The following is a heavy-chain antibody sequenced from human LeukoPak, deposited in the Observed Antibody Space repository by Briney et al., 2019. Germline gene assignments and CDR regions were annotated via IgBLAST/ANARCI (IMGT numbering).Heavy chain of an antibody. D-gene: IGHD5-18*01. CDR2: INPDGNKK. CDR1: GFTFSSYW. Sequence: GGSLRLSCAASGFTFSSYWMSWVRQAPGKGLEWVASINPDGNKKYSADSVKGRFTISRDNAENSLYLQMNSLRVEDTAFYYCARDLAYSRLDYWGQGMLVTVSS. V-gene: IGHV3-7*01. CDR3: ARDLAYSRLDY. J-gene: IGHJ4*02.